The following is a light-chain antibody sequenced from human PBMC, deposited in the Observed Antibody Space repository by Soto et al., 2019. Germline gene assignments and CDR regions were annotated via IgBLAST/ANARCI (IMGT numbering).Light chain of an antibody. CDR3: QQRRNWVS. CDR1: QSVDTY. Sequence: EVVLTQSPVTLSLSPGERATLSCTASQSVDTYIAWYQQRPGQPPGLLIHDTSHRASGVPARFRGSGSGTDFTLTITSLEPEDFAVYFCQQRRNWVSFGPGTRLENK. V-gene: IGKV3-11*01. J-gene: IGKJ5*01. CDR2: DTS.